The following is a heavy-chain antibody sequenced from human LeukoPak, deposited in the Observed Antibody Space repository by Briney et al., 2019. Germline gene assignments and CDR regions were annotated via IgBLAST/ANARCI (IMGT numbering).Heavy chain of an antibody. V-gene: IGHV4-59*08. J-gene: IGHJ4*02. Sequence: SETLSLTCTVSGGSISSYYWSWIRQPPGKGLEWIGYIYCSGSTNYNPSLKSRVTISVDRSKNQFSLKLSSVTAADTAVYYCARVSGYYDSSGCFDYWGQGTLVTVSS. CDR2: IYCSGST. CDR1: GGSISSYY. CDR3: ARVSGYYDSSGCFDY. D-gene: IGHD3-22*01.